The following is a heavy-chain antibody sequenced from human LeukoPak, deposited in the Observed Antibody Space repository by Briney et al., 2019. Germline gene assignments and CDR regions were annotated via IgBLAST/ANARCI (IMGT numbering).Heavy chain of an antibody. CDR1: GFTFSSYS. CDR2: ISSSSSYI. D-gene: IGHD1-26*01. CDR3: ARDRGKRYSGSYDLDY. J-gene: IGHJ4*02. Sequence: GGSLRLSCAASGFTFSSYSMNWVRQAPGKGLEWVSSISSSSSYIYYADSVKGRFTISRDNAKNSLYLQMNSLRAEDTAVYYCARDRGKRYSGSYDLDYWGQGTLLTVSS. V-gene: IGHV3-21*01.